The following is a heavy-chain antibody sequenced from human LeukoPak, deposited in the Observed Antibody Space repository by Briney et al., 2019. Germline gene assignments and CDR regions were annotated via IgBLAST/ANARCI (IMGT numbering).Heavy chain of an antibody. V-gene: IGHV3-23*01. Sequence: GGSLRLSCAASGITFSSNAMSWVRQAPGKGLEWVSGITGSGDSTYYTESVKGRFTISRDNSKNTLYLEMNSLRAEDTAVYYCARGSHIGAAGILDNWGQGTLVTVSS. CDR2: ITGSGDST. CDR1: GITFSSNA. D-gene: IGHD6-13*01. CDR3: ARGSHIGAAGILDN. J-gene: IGHJ4*02.